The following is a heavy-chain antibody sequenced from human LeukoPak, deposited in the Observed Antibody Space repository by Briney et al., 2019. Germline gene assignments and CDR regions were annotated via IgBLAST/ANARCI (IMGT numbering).Heavy chain of an antibody. CDR3: ARHNYDSSGAFDI. CDR1: GGSISSSS. J-gene: IGHJ3*02. D-gene: IGHD3-22*01. V-gene: IGHV4-59*08. Sequence: PSETLSLTCTVSGGSISSSSWSWIRQLPGKGLEWIGYVYYNGGTNYNPSLKSRVTISVDTSKNQFSLKLTSVTAADTALYYCARHNYDSSGAFDIWGQETMVTVSS. CDR2: VYYNGGT.